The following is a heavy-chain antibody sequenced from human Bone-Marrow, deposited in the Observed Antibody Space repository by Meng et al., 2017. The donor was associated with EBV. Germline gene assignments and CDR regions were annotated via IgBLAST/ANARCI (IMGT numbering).Heavy chain of an antibody. CDR1: GGTFSRGA. CDR3: ASESGRGYTPDY. D-gene: IGHD3-10*01. Sequence: GLLVQCGAEVKSPGVSAKVSCKTSGGTFSRGAVTWVRQAPGQAVEWLGGLIPMSGAPNYAQKFQGRVTITADESTSTHYMDLSSLSSEDTAVYYCASESGRGYTPDYWGQGTLVTVSS. V-gene: IGHV1-69*01. J-gene: IGHJ4*02. CDR2: LIPMSGAP.